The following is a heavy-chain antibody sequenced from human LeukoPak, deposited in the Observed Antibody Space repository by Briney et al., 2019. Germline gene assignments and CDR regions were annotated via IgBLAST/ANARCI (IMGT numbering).Heavy chain of an antibody. CDR3: ARDGVDYDFWSGYYTPSGFDY. CDR2: IIPIFGTA. Sequence: GASVTVSCKASGGTFSSYAISWVRQAPGQGLEWMGGIIPIFGTANYAQKFQGRVTITADESTSTAYMELSSLRSEDTAVYYCARDGVDYDFWSGYYTPSGFDYWGQGTLVTVSS. J-gene: IGHJ4*02. D-gene: IGHD3-3*01. CDR1: GGTFSSYA. V-gene: IGHV1-69*13.